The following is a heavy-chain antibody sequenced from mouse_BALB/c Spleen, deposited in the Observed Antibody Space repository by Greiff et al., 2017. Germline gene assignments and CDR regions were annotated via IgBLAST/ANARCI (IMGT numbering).Heavy chain of an antibody. V-gene: IGHV3-6*02. CDR1: GYSITSGYY. J-gene: IGHJ2*01. Sequence: EVKLVESGPGLVKPSQSLSLTCSVTGYSITSGYYWNWIRQFPGNKLEWMGYISYDGSNNYNPSLKNRISITRDTSKNQFFLKLNSVTTEDTATYYCARVHYYGYGDYWGQGTTLTVSS. CDR3: ARVHYYGYGDY. D-gene: IGHD1-2*01. CDR2: ISYDGSN.